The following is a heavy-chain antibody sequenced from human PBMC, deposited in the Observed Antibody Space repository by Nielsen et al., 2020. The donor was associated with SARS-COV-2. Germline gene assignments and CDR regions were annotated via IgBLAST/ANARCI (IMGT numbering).Heavy chain of an antibody. D-gene: IGHD3-10*01. CDR1: GGSITSKNYY. J-gene: IGHJ4*02. Sequence: SETLSLTCSLSGGSITSKNYYWGWIRQPPGQGLEWLGAAYRTGRTYYSPSLKGRVTISVETSKNQLSLRLTSVTAADTALYYCARHSGVRGVMDYWGQGILVTVSS. V-gene: IGHV4-39*01. CDR2: AYRTGRT. CDR3: ARHSGVRGVMDY.